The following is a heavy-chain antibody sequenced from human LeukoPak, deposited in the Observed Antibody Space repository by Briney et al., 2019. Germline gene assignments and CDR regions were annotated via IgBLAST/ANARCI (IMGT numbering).Heavy chain of an antibody. CDR1: GGSISSYY. J-gene: IGHJ6*02. CDR3: ARSPPVAGHYYGMDV. Sequence: SETPSLTCTVSGGSISSYYCSWIRQPPGKGLEWIGYIYYSGSTNYNPSLKSRVTISVDTSKNQFSLKLSSVTAADTAVYYCARSPPVAGHYYGMDVWGQGTTVTASS. CDR2: IYYSGST. V-gene: IGHV4-59*08. D-gene: IGHD6-19*01.